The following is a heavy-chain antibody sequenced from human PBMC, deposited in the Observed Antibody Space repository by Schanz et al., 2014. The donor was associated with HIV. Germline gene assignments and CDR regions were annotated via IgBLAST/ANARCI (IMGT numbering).Heavy chain of an antibody. CDR2: IWHDGSSK. V-gene: IGHV3-33*01. Sequence: QVQLVESGGGVVQPGRSLRLSCAASGFTFSSYGMHWVRQAPGKGLEWVAVIWHDGSSKYYADSVKGRFTISRDNSKNTLYLQMNSLRAEDTAVYYCAREKYSSTWWRAGLYFYGMDVWGQGTTVTVSS. J-gene: IGHJ6*02. CDR1: GFTFSSYG. CDR3: AREKYSSTWWRAGLYFYGMDV. D-gene: IGHD6-13*01.